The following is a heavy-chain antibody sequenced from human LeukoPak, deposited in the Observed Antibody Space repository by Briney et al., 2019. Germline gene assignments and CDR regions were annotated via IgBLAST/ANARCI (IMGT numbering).Heavy chain of an antibody. D-gene: IGHD2-2*02. J-gene: IGHJ6*02. CDR2: ISGRSRGT. Sequence: GGSLRLSCAASGFTFDRYAMSWVRQAPGKGLEWVSTISGRSRGTWYADSVKGRFTISRDNFKNTLYLQVSSLRAEDTTVYYCAKELYHTEDHSKGDCLDVWGQGTTVTVSS. V-gene: IGHV3-23*01. CDR3: AKELYHTEDHSKGDCLDV. CDR1: GFTFDRYA.